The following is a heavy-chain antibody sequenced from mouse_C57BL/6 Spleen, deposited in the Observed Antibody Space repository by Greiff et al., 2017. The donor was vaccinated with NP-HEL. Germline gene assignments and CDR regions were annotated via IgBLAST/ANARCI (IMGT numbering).Heavy chain of an antibody. CDR2: IYPGCGST. V-gene: IGHV1-55*01. D-gene: IGHD1-1*01. CDR3: ARTQGTITWYFDV. Sequence: QVQLQQPGAELVKPGASVQMSCKASGYTFTSYWITWVKQRPGPGLEWIGDIYPGCGSTNYNEKFKSKATLTVDTSSSTAYMQLSSLTSEDSAVYYCARTQGTITWYFDVWGTGTTVTVSS. J-gene: IGHJ1*03. CDR1: GYTFTSYW.